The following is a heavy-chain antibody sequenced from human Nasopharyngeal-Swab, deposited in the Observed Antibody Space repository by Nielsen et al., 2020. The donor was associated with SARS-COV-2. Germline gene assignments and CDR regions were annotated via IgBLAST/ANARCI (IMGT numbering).Heavy chain of an antibody. Sequence: GESLKISCAASGFTFSSYAMHWVRQAPGKGLEWVAVISYDGSNKYYADSVKGRFTISRDNSKNTLYLQMNSLRVEDTAVYYCARGGGFCTSCYGVDYWGQGTLVTVSS. CDR1: GFTFSSYA. D-gene: IGHD2-2*01. V-gene: IGHV3-30*04. J-gene: IGHJ4*02. CDR3: ARGGGFCTSCYGVDY. CDR2: ISYDGSNK.